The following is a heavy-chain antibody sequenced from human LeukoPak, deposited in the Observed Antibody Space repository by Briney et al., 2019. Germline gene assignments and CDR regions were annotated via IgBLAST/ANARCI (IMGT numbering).Heavy chain of an antibody. Sequence: SETLSLTCTVSGGSISSYYWSWIRQPAGKGLEWIGRIYTSGSTNYNPSLKSRVTMSVDTSKNQFSLKLSSVTAADTAVYYCARGYSGWGRHYYYYMDAWGKGPRSPSP. J-gene: IGHJ6*03. V-gene: IGHV4-4*07. CDR2: IYTSGST. CDR1: GGSISSYY. D-gene: IGHD5-12*01. CDR3: ARGYSGWGRHYYYYMDA.